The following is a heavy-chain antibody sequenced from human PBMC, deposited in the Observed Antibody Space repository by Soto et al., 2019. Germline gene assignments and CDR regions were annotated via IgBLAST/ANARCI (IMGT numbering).Heavy chain of an antibody. CDR3: ARTTPIAARALDY. Sequence: GESLKISCKGSGYSFTSYWICWLRQMPGKGLEWMGIIYPGDSDTRYSPSFQGQVTISADKSISTAYLQWSSLKASDTAMYYCARTTPIAARALDYWGQGTLVTVSS. CDR2: IYPGDSDT. J-gene: IGHJ4*02. V-gene: IGHV5-51*01. CDR1: GYSFTSYW. D-gene: IGHD6-6*01.